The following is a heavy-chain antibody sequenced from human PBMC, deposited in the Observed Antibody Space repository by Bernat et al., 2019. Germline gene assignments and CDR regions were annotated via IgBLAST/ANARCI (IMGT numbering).Heavy chain of an antibody. V-gene: IGHV3-53*05. CDR1: GFTVSRNY. D-gene: IGHD3-16*01. Sequence: EVQLVETGGGLIQPGGSLRLSCAVSGFTVSRNYMSWVRQAPGKGLEWVSVIYSGGSTYYGDSVKGRFTISRDNSNNTEYLQMNSLRAEDTAVYYCAREQGGYWGQGTLVTVSS. CDR2: IYSGGST. J-gene: IGHJ4*02. CDR3: AREQGGY.